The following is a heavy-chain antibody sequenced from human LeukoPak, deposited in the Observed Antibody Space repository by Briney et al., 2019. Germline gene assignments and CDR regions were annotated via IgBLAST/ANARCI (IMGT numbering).Heavy chain of an antibody. D-gene: IGHD5-24*01. CDR1: GGSISSYY. CDR2: IYYSGST. CDR3: ARGLLDGYTHPAAFDI. V-gene: IGHV4-59*01. J-gene: IGHJ3*02. Sequence: ASETLSLTCTVSGGSISSYYWSWIRQPPGKGLEWIGYIYYSGSTNYNPSLKSRVTISVDTSKNQFSLKLSSVTATDTAVYYCARGLLDGYTHPAAFDIWGQGTMVTVSS.